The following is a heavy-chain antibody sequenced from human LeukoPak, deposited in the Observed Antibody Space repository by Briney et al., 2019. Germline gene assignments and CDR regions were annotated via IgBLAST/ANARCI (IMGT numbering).Heavy chain of an antibody. CDR2: ISGSGGST. CDR1: GFTFSSYA. V-gene: IGHV3-23*01. J-gene: IGHJ6*02. D-gene: IGHD5-18*01. CDR3: ARGAFTWIRHPYAMDV. Sequence: GGSLRLSCAASGFTFSSYAMSWVRQAPGKGLEWVSAISGSGGSTYYADSVKGRFTISRANAKNSLYLQMNSLRAEDTAVYYCARGAFTWIRHPYAMDVWGQGTTVTVSS.